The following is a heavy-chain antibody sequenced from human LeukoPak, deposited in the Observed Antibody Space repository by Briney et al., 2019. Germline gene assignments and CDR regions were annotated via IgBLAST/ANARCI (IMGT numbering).Heavy chain of an antibody. J-gene: IGHJ6*02. D-gene: IGHD3-10*02. CDR2: ISYDGSNK. V-gene: IGHV3-30-3*02. CDR3: AKYVRAYYYYHYGLDV. CDR1: GFTFSSYA. Sequence: GGSLRLSCAASGFTFSSYAMNWVRQAPGKGLEWVAFISYDGSNKYYADSVKGRFTISRDNSKSTLYLQMNSLRGEDTAVYYCAKYVRAYYYYHYGLDVWGQGTTVTVSS.